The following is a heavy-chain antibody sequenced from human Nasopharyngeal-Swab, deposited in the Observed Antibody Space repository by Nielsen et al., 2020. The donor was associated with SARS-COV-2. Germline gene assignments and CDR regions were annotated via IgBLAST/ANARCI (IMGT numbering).Heavy chain of an antibody. Sequence: SETLSPTCPVSGGSISPYYWSWIRQPPGKGLEWIGFVYYSGSTNYNPSLKSRVTLSVDTSKNQFSLKLNSVTAADTAVYYCAGGPGYSTVFQHWGQGTLVTVSS. CDR2: VYYSGST. J-gene: IGHJ1*01. V-gene: IGHV4-59*01. CDR3: AGGPGYSTVFQH. CDR1: GGSISPYY. D-gene: IGHD6-13*01.